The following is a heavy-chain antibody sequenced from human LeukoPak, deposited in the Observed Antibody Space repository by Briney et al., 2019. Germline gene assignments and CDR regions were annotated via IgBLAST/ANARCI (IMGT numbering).Heavy chain of an antibody. J-gene: IGHJ4*02. V-gene: IGHV3-23*01. CDR3: AKDRRHIVVVTASGGHGLFDY. CDR1: GFTFSSYA. D-gene: IGHD2-21*02. CDR2: ISGSGGST. Sequence: GGVLRLSCAASGFTFSSYAMSWVRQAPGKGLEWVSAISGSGGSTYYADSVKGRFTISRDNSKNTLYLQMNSLRAEDTAVYYCAKDRRHIVVVTASGGHGLFDYWGQGTLVTVSS.